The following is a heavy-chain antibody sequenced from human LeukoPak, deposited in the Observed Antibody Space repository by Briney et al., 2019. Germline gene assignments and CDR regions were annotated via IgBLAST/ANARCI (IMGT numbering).Heavy chain of an antibody. V-gene: IGHV1-69*13. CDR2: IIPIFGTA. J-gene: IGHJ3*02. CDR1: GGTFSSYA. D-gene: IGHD5-24*01. Sequence: VASVKVSCKASGGTFSSYAISWVRQAPGQGLEWMGGIIPIFGTANYAQKFQGRVTITADESTSTAYMELSSLRSEDTAVYYCASERDGYDAFDIWGQGTMVTVSS. CDR3: ASERDGYDAFDI.